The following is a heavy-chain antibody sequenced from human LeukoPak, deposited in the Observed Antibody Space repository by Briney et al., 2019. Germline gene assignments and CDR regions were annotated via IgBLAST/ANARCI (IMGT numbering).Heavy chain of an antibody. V-gene: IGHV4-61*02. CDR1: GDSISIGSHF. D-gene: IGHD1-26*01. Sequence: SETLSLTCTVSGDSISIGSHFWSWIRQPAGKGLEWIGRIYTTGSTNYNPSLKSRVTISVDTSKNQFSLKLSSVTAANTAVYYCAREGSGSHPGYYWGQGTLVTVSS. J-gene: IGHJ4*02. CDR3: AREGSGSHPGYY. CDR2: IYTTGST.